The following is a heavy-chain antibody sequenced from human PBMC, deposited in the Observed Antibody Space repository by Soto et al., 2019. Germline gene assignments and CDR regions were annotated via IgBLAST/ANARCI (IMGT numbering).Heavy chain of an antibody. CDR3: ARDCSGGSCYSHYYYYGMDV. CDR1: GGSVSSGSYY. V-gene: IGHV4-61*01. J-gene: IGHJ6*02. CDR2: IYYSGST. D-gene: IGHD2-15*01. Sequence: SETLSLTCTVSGGSVSSGSYYWSWIRQPPGKGLEWIGYIYYSGSTNYNPSLKSRVTISVDTSKNQFSLKLSSVTAADTAVYYCARDCSGGSCYSHYYYYGMDVWGQGTTVTVSS.